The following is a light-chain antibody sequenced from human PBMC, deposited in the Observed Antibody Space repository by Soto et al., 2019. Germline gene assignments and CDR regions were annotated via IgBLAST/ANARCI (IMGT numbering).Light chain of an antibody. J-gene: IGKJ2*01. Sequence: EVVMTQSPATLSVSPGERVTLSCRASQSVSSNVAWYQQKPGQAPRLLIYGAITRATGTPARLSGSGSGTEITLSISSLQSEDFAVYYCQQYNNWPPYTFGQGTKLEIK. CDR3: QQYNNWPPYT. CDR1: QSVSSN. CDR2: GAI. V-gene: IGKV3-15*01.